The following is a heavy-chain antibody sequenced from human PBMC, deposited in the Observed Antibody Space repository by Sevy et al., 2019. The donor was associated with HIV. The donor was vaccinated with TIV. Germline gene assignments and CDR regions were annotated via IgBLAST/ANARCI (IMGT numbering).Heavy chain of an antibody. Sequence: SETLSLTCAVYGGSFSGYYWSWIRQPPGKGLEWIGEINHSGSTNYNPSLKSRVPISVYTSKNRFSLKLSSVTAADTAGYYCARGLGGSGSPYYYYYGMDVWGQGTTVTVSS. CDR1: GGSFSGYY. V-gene: IGHV4-34*01. CDR3: ARGLGGSGSPYYYYYGMDV. J-gene: IGHJ6*02. D-gene: IGHD3-10*01. CDR2: INHSGST.